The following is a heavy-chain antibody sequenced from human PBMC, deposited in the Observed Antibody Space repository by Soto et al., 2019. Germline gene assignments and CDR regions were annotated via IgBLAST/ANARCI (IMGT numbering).Heavy chain of an antibody. D-gene: IGHD4-17*01. CDR2: ISYDGSDK. V-gene: IGHV3-30*18. J-gene: IGHJ4*02. Sequence: QVQLVESGGGVVQPGRSLRLSCAASGFTFTSYGMHWVRQAPGKGLEWVAVISYDGSDKYYADSVKGRFTISRDNSKNTLYLQMNSLTTEDTAVYYCANNDSRYGDYYSYWGQGTLVTVSS. CDR1: GFTFTSYG. CDR3: ANNDSRYGDYYSY.